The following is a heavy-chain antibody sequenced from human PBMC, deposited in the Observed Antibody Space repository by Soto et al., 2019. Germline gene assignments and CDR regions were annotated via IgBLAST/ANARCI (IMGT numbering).Heavy chain of an antibody. V-gene: IGHV3-33*01. J-gene: IGHJ6*02. CDR1: GFTFSSYG. Sequence: QVQLVESGGGVVQPGRSLRLSCAASGFTFSSYGMHWVRQAPGKGLEWVAVIWYDGSNKYYADSVKGRFTISRDNSKNTLYLQITSLRAEDTAVYYCARDFPVLRYCDSYPGEGGMDVWGQGTTVTVSS. CDR2: IWYDGSNK. CDR3: ARDFPVLRYCDSYPGEGGMDV. D-gene: IGHD3-9*01.